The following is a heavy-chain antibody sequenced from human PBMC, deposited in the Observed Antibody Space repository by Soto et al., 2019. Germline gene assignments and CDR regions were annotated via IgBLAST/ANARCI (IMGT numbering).Heavy chain of an antibody. CDR3: ARDSRYWSGGSCYDSAFDI. CDR1: GGTFSSYA. Sequence: QVQLVQSGAEVKKPGSSVKVSCKASGGTFSSYAISWVRQAPGQGLEWMGGIIPIFGTANYAQKFQGRVTITADESPRTAYREMSSLRSEDTAGYYCARDSRYWSGGSCYDSAFDIWGQGTMVTVSS. D-gene: IGHD2-15*01. J-gene: IGHJ3*02. V-gene: IGHV1-69*12. CDR2: IIPIFGTA.